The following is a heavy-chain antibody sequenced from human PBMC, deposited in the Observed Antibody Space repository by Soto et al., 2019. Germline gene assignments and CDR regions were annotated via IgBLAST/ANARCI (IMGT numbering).Heavy chain of an antibody. CDR2: ISSSSSYI. Sequence: PGGSLRLSCAASGFTFSSYSMNWVRQAPGKGLEWVSSISSSSSYIYYADSVKGRFTISRDNAKNSLYLQMNSLRAEDTAVYYCARVNYDFWSGYLPFDYWGQGTLVTVSS. CDR3: ARVNYDFWSGYLPFDY. J-gene: IGHJ4*02. CDR1: GFTFSSYS. D-gene: IGHD3-3*01. V-gene: IGHV3-21*01.